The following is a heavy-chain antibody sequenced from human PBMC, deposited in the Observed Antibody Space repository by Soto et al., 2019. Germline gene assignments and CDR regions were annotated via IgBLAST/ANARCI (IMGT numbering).Heavy chain of an antibody. Sequence: GGSLRLSCAASGFTFSSYAMSWVRQAPGKGLEWVSGISWNSGSIGYADSVKGRFTISRDNAKNSLYLQMNSLRAEDTALYYCAKASWAAAGTNYYGMDVWGQGTTVTVSS. J-gene: IGHJ6*02. CDR2: ISWNSGSI. CDR1: GFTFSSYA. V-gene: IGHV3-9*01. CDR3: AKASWAAAGTNYYGMDV. D-gene: IGHD6-13*01.